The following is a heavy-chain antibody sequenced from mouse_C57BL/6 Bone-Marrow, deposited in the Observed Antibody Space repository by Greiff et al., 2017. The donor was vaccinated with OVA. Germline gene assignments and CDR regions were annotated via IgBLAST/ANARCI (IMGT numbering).Heavy chain of an antibody. D-gene: IGHD1-1*01. V-gene: IGHV1-81*01. J-gene: IGHJ2*01. CDR2: IYPRSGNT. CDR1: GYTFTSYG. CDR3: AKRDYYGSSGGGYFDY. Sequence: VKLMESGAELARPGASVKLSCKASGYTFTSYGISWVKQRTGQGLEWIGEIYPRSGNTYYNEKFKGKATLTADKSSSTAYMELRSLTSEDSAVYFCAKRDYYGSSGGGYFDYWGQGTTLTVSS.